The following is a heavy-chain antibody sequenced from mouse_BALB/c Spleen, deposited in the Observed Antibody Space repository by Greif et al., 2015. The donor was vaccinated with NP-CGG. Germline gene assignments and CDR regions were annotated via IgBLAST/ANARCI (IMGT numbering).Heavy chain of an antibody. V-gene: IGHV2-9*02. CDR3: ARDEDYYGSSVFAY. J-gene: IGHJ3*01. CDR1: GFSLTSYG. D-gene: IGHD1-1*01. Sequence: VHLVESGPGLVAPSQSLSITCTVSGFSLTSYGVHWVRQPPGKGLEWLGVIWAGGSTNYNSALMSRLSISKDNSKSQVFLKMNSLQTDDTAMYYCARDEDYYGSSVFAYWGQGTLVTVSA. CDR2: IWAGGST.